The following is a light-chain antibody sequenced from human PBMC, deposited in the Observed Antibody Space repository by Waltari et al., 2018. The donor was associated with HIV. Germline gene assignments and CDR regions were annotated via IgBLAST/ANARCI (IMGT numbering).Light chain of an antibody. CDR3: QSYDSSLSVV. J-gene: IGLJ2*01. Sequence: QSVLTQPPSVSGAPGQRVTISCTGSSSNIGAGYDVHWYQQLPGTAPKLLIYGNSNRPSVVPYRFSGSKSGTSASLAITGLQAEDEADYYCQSYDSSLSVVFGGGTKLTVL. V-gene: IGLV1-40*01. CDR1: SSNIGAGYD. CDR2: GNS.